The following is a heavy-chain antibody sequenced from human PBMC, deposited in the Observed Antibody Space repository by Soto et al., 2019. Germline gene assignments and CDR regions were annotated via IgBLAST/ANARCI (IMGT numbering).Heavy chain of an antibody. CDR1: GGSFSGYY. J-gene: IGHJ4*02. D-gene: IGHD2-8*02. V-gene: IGHV4-34*01. CDR2: INHSGST. Sequence: QVQLQQWGAGLLKPSETLSLTCAVYGGSFSGYYWTWIRQPPGTGLEWIGEINHSGSTNYNPSLKSRVTISADTSKTHFSPELTSLTAALTAVYYCARAKITGLFDYWGQGTLVTVSS. CDR3: ARAKITGLFDY.